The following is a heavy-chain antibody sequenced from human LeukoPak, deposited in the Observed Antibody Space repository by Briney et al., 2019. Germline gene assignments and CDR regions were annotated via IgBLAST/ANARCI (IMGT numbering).Heavy chain of an antibody. CDR3: ARGLYYYGSGSYLDY. CDR2: IIPNSGGT. V-gene: IGHV1-2*02. CDR1: GYSFSDNY. J-gene: IGHJ4*02. Sequence: ASVKVSCKASGYSFSDNYMHWVRQAPGQGLEWMGWIIPNSGGTNYAQRFQGRVTMSRDTSLSTAYMELSRLRSDDTAMYYCARGLYYYGSGSYLDYWGQGTLLTV. D-gene: IGHD3-10*01.